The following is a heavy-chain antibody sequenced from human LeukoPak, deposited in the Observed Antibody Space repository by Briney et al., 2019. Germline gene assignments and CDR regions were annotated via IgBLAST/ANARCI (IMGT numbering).Heavy chain of an antibody. V-gene: IGHV4-4*02. CDR1: GGSISSSNW. Sequence: SETLSLTCAVSGGSISSSNWWSWVRQPPGKGLEWTGEIYHSGSTNYNPSLKSRVTISVDKSKNQFSLKLSSVTAADTAVYYCARESVVVPARAFDIWGQGTMVTVSS. CDR2: IYHSGST. J-gene: IGHJ3*02. CDR3: ARESVVVPARAFDI. D-gene: IGHD2-2*01.